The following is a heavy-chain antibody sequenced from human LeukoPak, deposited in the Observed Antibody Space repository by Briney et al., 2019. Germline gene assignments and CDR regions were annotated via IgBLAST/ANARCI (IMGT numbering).Heavy chain of an antibody. CDR3: ARDAVDTANAI. V-gene: IGHV3-74*01. J-gene: IGHJ6*02. D-gene: IGHD5-18*01. CDR1: GFTFTTYW. CDR2: INSDGSIT. Sequence: GGSLRLSCAASGFTFTTYWMHWVRQAPGKGLVWVSHINSDGSITSYADSVKGRFTISRDNAKNTLYLQMNSLRAEDTAVYYCARDAVDTANAIWGQGTTVTVSS.